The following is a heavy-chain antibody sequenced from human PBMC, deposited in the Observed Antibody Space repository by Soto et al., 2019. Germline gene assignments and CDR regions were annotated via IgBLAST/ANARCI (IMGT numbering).Heavy chain of an antibody. CDR2: IHHRGNT. D-gene: IGHD3-22*01. CDR1: GGSISSGDYY. CDR3: AREGGSYDSGGFLIRGAFDV. J-gene: IGHJ3*01. V-gene: IGHV4-31*03. Sequence: SETLSLTCTVSGGSISSGDYYWNWIRQHPEKGLEWIGSIHHRGNTYYSPSLESRISISIDTSKKQFSLRLSSVTAADTAVYYCAREGGSYDSGGFLIRGAFDVWGQGTTVTVSS.